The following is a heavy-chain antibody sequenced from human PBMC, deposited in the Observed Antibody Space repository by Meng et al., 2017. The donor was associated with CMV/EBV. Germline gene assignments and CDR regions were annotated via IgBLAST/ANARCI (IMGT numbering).Heavy chain of an antibody. CDR3: ARGSWVYSDDDETTGPDY. CDR2: INHSGST. J-gene: IGHJ4*02. V-gene: IGHV4-34*01. D-gene: IGHD5-12*01. CDR1: GGSFSGHY. Sequence: SETLSLTCAVYGGSFSGHYWSLIRQPPGKGLEWIGEINHSGSTNYNPSLKSRVTISVDASKNQFSLKRTSVTAADTAVYYCARGSWVYSDDDETTGPDYWGPGTLVTVSS.